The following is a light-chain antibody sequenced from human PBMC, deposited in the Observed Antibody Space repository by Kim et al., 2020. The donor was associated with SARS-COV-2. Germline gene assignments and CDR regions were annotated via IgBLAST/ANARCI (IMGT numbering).Light chain of an antibody. J-gene: IGLJ2*01. V-gene: IGLV3-19*01. CDR1: SLRNYY. CDR3: NCRDSSGNHLL. Sequence: SSELTQDPAVSVALGQTVRITCQGDSLRNYYASWYQQKPGQAPVFVIYGENNRPSGIPDRFSGSFSGNTASLTITGAQAEDEADYYCNCRDSSGNHLLFGGGTQLTV. CDR2: GEN.